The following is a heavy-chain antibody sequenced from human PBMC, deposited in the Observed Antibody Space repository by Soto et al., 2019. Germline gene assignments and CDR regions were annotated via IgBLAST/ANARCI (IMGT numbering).Heavy chain of an antibody. CDR3: ARSLLQGDF. J-gene: IGHJ4*02. D-gene: IGHD2-21*01. CDR1: GYIFIHYY. V-gene: IGHV1-46*01. CDR2: INPNGGST. Sequence: QVQLVQSGAEVKKPGASVKVSCKASGYIFIHYYIHWVRQAPGQGLEWLAIINPNGGSTNYAQKCQSRVTVTSAPSTSTVSMELNSLGSDDTAVYFCARSLLQGDFWGQGTLVTVSS.